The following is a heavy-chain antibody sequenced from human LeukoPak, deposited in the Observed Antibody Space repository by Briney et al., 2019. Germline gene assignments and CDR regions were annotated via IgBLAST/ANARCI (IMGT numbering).Heavy chain of an antibody. CDR3: ARGVLRYYDFWSGYQYYFDY. D-gene: IGHD3-3*01. J-gene: IGHJ4*02. Sequence: SETLSLTCAVYGGSFSGYYWSWIRQPPGKGLEWIGEINHSGSTNYNPSLKSRVTISVDTSKNQFSLKLSSVTAADTAVYHCARGVLRYYDFWSGYQYYFDYWGQGTLVTVSS. CDR2: INHSGST. V-gene: IGHV4-34*01. CDR1: GGSFSGYY.